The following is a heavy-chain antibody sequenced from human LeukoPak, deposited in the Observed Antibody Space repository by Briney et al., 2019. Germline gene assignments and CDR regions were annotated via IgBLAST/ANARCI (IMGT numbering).Heavy chain of an antibody. D-gene: IGHD5-24*01. CDR2: ISGSGGST. Sequence: GGSLRLSCAASGFTFSSYAMSWVRQAPGKGLEWVSAISGSGGSTYYADSVKGGFTIPRDNSKNTLYLQMSSLRAGDTAVYYCAKWNKRWLQLSFLDYWGQGTLVTVSS. CDR1: GFTFSSYA. V-gene: IGHV3-23*01. J-gene: IGHJ4*02. CDR3: AKWNKRWLQLSFLDY.